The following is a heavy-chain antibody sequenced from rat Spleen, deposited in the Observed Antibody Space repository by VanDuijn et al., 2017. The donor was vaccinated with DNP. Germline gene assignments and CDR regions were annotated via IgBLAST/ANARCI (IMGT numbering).Heavy chain of an antibody. CDR2: ISSGGST. D-gene: IGHD1-5*01. Sequence: QVQLKESGPGLVQPSQTLSLTCTVSGFSLTSYGVSWVRQPPGTGLEWIAAISSGGSTYYNSALKSRLSIRRATSKSQVFFKKNSLHTEDSAIYFWARDGIGTTRCDYWGQGVMVT. CDR3: ARDGIGTTRCDY. CDR1: GFSLTSYG. V-gene: IGHV2S12*01. J-gene: IGHJ2*01.